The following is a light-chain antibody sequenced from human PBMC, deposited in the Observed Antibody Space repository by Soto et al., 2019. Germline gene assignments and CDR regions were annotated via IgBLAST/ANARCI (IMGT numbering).Light chain of an antibody. CDR1: QSISSC. J-gene: IGKJ2*01. CDR2: KAS. CDR3: QQYSSYPYT. V-gene: IGKV1-5*03. Sequence: DLQMTQSPSTLSASVGDRVTITCRASQSISSCLAWYQQKPGKAPKLLIYKASSLESGVPSRFSGSGSGTEFTLTISSLQPDDFATYFCQQYSSYPYTFGQGTKLEIK.